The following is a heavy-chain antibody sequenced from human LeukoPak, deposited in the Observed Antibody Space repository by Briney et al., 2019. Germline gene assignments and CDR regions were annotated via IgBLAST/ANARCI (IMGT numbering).Heavy chain of an antibody. Sequence: SETLSLTCTVSGGSISSYYWSWIRQPPGKGLEWIGYIYYSGSTNYNPSLKSRVTISVDTSKNQFSLKLSSVTAADTAVYYCARRRGLLRLLEWPTNDAFDIWGQGTMVTVSS. D-gene: IGHD3-3*01. CDR1: GGSISSYY. J-gene: IGHJ3*02. CDR2: IYYSGST. V-gene: IGHV4-59*08. CDR3: ARRRGLLRLLEWPTNDAFDI.